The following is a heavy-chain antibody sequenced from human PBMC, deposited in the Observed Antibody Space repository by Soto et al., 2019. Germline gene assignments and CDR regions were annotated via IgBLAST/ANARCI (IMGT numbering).Heavy chain of an antibody. CDR2: ISSSSSYI. CDR3: ARVYSSSWDIDY. D-gene: IGHD6-13*01. Sequence: EVQLVESGGGLVQPGGSLRLSCTASGFTFSSFEMHWVRQAPGKGLEWLSYISSSSSYIYYADSVKGRFTISRDNAKNSLYLQMNSLRAEDTAVYYCARVYSSSWDIDYWGQGTLVTVSS. CDR1: GFTFSSFE. J-gene: IGHJ4*02. V-gene: IGHV3-48*03.